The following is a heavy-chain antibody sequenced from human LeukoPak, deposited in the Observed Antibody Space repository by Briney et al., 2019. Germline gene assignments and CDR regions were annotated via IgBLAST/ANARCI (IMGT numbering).Heavy chain of an antibody. CDR3: ARDKYSSGWYVGDAFDI. Sequence: SETLSLTCTVSGGSISSYYWSWIRQPAGKGLEWIGRIYTSGSTNYNPSLKSRVTMSVDTSQNQFSLKESSVTAADTAVYYCARDKYSSGWYVGDAFDIWGQGTMVTVSS. CDR2: IYTSGST. J-gene: IGHJ3*02. V-gene: IGHV4-4*07. CDR1: GGSISSYY. D-gene: IGHD6-19*01.